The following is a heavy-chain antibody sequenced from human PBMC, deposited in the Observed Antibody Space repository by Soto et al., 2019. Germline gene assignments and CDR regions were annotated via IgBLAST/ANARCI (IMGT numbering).Heavy chain of an antibody. CDR1: GFTFWNFA. J-gene: IGHJ6*02. D-gene: IGHD3-16*01. V-gene: IGHV3-23*01. CDR3: ARWGSGTNFYYHYAMDV. Sequence: EVQLLESGGGLVQPGGSLRLSCSTSGFTFWNFAMAWVRQGPGKGLEWVSTVNDRGGSTYYADSAKGRFTISRDDSENTLHLQMSSLRTDDTAIYYCARWGSGTNFYYHYAMDVWGQGTTVTVSS. CDR2: VNDRGGST.